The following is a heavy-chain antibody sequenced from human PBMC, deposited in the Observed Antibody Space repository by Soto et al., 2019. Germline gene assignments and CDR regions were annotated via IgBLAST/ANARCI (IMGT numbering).Heavy chain of an antibody. D-gene: IGHD3-22*01. Sequence: PGGSLRLSCAASGFTFSTYGMHWVRQAPGKGLEWVAVISYDGSNEYYADSVKGRFTISRDNSKNTLYLQVNSLRAEDTAVYYCARVAYYYNSSGPLSIWGQGTMVTVSS. CDR1: GFTFSTYG. J-gene: IGHJ3*02. CDR2: ISYDGSNE. V-gene: IGHV3-30*03. CDR3: ARVAYYYNSSGPLSI.